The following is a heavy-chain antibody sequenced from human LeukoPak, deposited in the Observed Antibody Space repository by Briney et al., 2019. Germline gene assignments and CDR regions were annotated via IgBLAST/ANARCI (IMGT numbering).Heavy chain of an antibody. V-gene: IGHV3-21*01. Sequence: PWGSLRLSCATSGFSFSSHDMNWVSQAPGKGLEWVSSITGSSTSIEYADSVKGRFAISRDNAKNSLFLQMDSLRVDDTAVYYCVREGSGSTHYMDVWGKGATVTVSS. J-gene: IGHJ6*03. CDR1: GFSFSSHD. D-gene: IGHD3-10*01. CDR3: VREGSGSTHYMDV. CDR2: ITGSSTSI.